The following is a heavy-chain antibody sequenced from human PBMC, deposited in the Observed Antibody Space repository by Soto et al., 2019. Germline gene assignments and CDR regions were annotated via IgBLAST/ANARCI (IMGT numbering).Heavy chain of an antibody. D-gene: IGHD3-3*01. CDR3: ARGGIKIFGVVTPFDY. CDR2: IYHSGST. J-gene: IGHJ4*02. V-gene: IGHV4-30-2*01. CDR1: GGSISSGGYS. Sequence: PSETLSLTCAVSGGSISSGGYSWSWIRQPPGKGLGWIGYIYHSGSTYYNPSLKSRVTISVDRSKNQFSLKLSSVTAADTAVYYCARGGIKIFGVVTPFDYWGQGTLVTVSS.